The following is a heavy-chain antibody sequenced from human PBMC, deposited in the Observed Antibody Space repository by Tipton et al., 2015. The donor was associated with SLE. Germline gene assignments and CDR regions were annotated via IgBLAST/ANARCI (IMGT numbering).Heavy chain of an antibody. Sequence: TLSLTCTVSGGSISSYYWSWIRQPPGNGLEWIGYIYYSGSTNYLPSLKSRVTISVYTSKNQFSLKLSSVTAAYTAVYYCVREREYYDSSGYLEGCFDYWGQRTLVTVSS. CDR2: IYYSGST. D-gene: IGHD3-22*01. CDR1: GGSISSYY. CDR3: VREREYYDSSGYLEGCFDY. V-gene: IGHV4-59*01. J-gene: IGHJ4*02.